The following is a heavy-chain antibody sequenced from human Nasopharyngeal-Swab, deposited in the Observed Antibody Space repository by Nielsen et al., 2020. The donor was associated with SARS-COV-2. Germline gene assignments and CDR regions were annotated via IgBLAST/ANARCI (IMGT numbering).Heavy chain of an antibody. Sequence: ETLSLSCTVSGGSISSRNHYWGCVRQAPGQGLEGVSVNCSGGSTYYADSVKGRFTISRDNSKNTLYLQMNSLRAEDTAVYYCARDLYRQQWPLYNYYGMDVWGQGTTVTVSS. CDR3: ARDLYRQQWPLYNYYGMDV. D-gene: IGHD6-19*01. V-gene: IGHV3-53*01. CDR1: GGSISSRNHY. J-gene: IGHJ6*02. CDR2: NCSGGST.